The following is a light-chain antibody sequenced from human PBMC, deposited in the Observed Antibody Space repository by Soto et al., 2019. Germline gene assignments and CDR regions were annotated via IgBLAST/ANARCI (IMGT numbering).Light chain of an antibody. V-gene: IGLV2-8*01. CDR2: EVS. Sequence: QSALTPPPSAYGSPGQSVTISCTGTSSDVGGYNFVSWYQQHPGKPPRLMIYEVSERPSGVPDRFSGSKSGNTASLTVSELQAEDEADYYCSSYAGRNIVVFGGGTKLTV. CDR3: SSYAGRNIVV. J-gene: IGLJ2*01. CDR1: SSDVGGYNF.